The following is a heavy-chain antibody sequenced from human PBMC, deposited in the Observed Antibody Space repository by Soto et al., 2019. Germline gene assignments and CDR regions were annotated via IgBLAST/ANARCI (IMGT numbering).Heavy chain of an antibody. CDR3: ARAIGPTLFDY. Sequence: PGGSLRLSCSASGFTFSSYDMHWVRQGPGKGLEWVSASGTAGDTNYAGSGRGRFTISGENAKNSLYLQMNSLRAGDMAIYFCARAIGPTLFDYWGQGTLVTVSS. V-gene: IGHV3-13*04. D-gene: IGHD3-22*01. J-gene: IGHJ4*02. CDR2: SGTAGDT. CDR1: GFTFSSYD.